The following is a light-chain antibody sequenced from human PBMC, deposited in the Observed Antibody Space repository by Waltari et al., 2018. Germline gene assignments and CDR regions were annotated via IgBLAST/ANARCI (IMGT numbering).Light chain of an antibody. J-gene: IGLJ1*01. CDR2: KDT. CDR1: ALPNQF. V-gene: IGLV3-25*03. CDR3: ESADNTGAYV. Sequence: SYELTQPPSVSVSPGQTAKITCSGDALPNQFAYWFQQKPGQAPVLIIYKDTRRPSGIPERCSGSNSGTTVTLTITGVQAEDEADYYCESADNTGAYVFGGGTKVTVL.